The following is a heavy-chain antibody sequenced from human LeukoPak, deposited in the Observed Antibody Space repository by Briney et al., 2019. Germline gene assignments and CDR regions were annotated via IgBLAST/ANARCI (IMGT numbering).Heavy chain of an antibody. Sequence: ASVKVSCKASGYTFTSYGISWVRQAPGQGLEWMGRISAYNGNTNYAQKLQGRVTMTTDTSTSTAYMELRSLRSDDTAVYYCAREVPAAIDYYYYYYYMDVWGKGTTVTVSS. V-gene: IGHV1-18*01. CDR3: AREVPAAIDYYYYYYYMDV. J-gene: IGHJ6*03. CDR1: GYTFTSYG. D-gene: IGHD2-2*01. CDR2: ISAYNGNT.